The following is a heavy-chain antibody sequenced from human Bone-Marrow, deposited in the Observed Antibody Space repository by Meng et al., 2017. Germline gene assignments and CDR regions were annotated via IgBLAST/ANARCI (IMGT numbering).Heavy chain of an antibody. J-gene: IGHJ5*02. CDR3: ARQGFLEWLLYRGNWFDP. Sequence: QLQLQESGPGLVKPSETLSLTCTVSGGSISSSSYYWGWIRQPPGKGLEWIGSIYYSGSTYYNPSLKSRVTISVDTSKNQFSLKLSSVTAADTAVYYCARQGFLEWLLYRGNWFDPWGQGNLVTVSS. V-gene: IGHV4-39*01. CDR1: GGSISSSSYY. D-gene: IGHD3-3*01. CDR2: IYYSGST.